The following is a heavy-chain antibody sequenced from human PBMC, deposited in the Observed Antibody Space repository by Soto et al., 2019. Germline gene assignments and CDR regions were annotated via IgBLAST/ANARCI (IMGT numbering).Heavy chain of an antibody. CDR1: GGSISSSSYY. CDR3: ARRGIAVAYFDY. Sequence: SETLSLTCTVSGGSISSSSYYWGWIRQPPGKGLEWIGSIYYSGSTYYNPSLKSRVTISVDTSKNQFSLKLSSVTAADTAVYYCARRGIAVAYFDYWGQGTLVTVS. CDR2: IYYSGST. D-gene: IGHD6-19*01. V-gene: IGHV4-39*01. J-gene: IGHJ4*02.